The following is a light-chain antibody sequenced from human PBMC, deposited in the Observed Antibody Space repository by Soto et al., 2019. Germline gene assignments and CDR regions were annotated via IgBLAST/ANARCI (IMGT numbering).Light chain of an antibody. V-gene: IGKV1-9*01. CDR3: QQLNSYSIFT. J-gene: IGKJ3*01. Sequence: DIQLTQSPSFLSASVGDRVTITCRASQDINSYLAWYQQKPGKAPKLLIFGASTLQSGVPSRFSGSGSGTEFTLTISSLQPEDFATYYCQQLNSYSIFTFCPGTKVDI. CDR2: GAS. CDR1: QDINSY.